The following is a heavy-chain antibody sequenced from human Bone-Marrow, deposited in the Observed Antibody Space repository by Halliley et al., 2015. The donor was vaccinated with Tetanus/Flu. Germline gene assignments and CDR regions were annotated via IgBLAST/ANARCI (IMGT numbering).Heavy chain of an antibody. CDR3: GGAGRESYSNH. V-gene: IGHV1-69*11. CDR1: GGPFSNYA. J-gene: IGHJ4*02. Sequence: QLVQSGAEVKKPGSSVKVSCKASGGPFSNYALSWVRQAPGQGLEWMGWFIPTLGTANYPQRFQGRVTITADESTGTVYMELSGLKSEDAAVYYCGGAGRESYSNHWGQGPLVTVSS. D-gene: IGHD3-10*01. CDR2: FIPTLGTA.